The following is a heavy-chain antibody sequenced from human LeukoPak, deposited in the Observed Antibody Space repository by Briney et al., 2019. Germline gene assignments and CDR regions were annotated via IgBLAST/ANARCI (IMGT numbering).Heavy chain of an antibody. CDR1: GXSISGYY. Sequence: PSETXSLTXTVSGXSISGYYWSWXRXXPGXXXXXXGHXYDTGYTDYNPTLKTRVTISVDTSKNQFSLRLSSVTAADTAIYYCARETSLPGYAGGLGFNYWGQGTLVTVSS. CDR2: XYDTGYT. D-gene: IGHD6-19*01. V-gene: IGHV4-59*01. J-gene: IGHJ4*02. CDR3: ARETSLPGYAGGLGFNY.